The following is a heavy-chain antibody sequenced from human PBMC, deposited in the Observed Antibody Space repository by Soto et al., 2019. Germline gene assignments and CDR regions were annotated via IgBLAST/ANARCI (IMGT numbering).Heavy chain of an antibody. CDR2: IYYSGST. D-gene: IGHD6-13*01. CDR3: ASIAAAGTGRVVDYYYYYMDV. J-gene: IGHJ6*03. V-gene: IGHV4-39*01. CDR1: GGSISSSSYY. Sequence: SETLSLTCTVSGGSISSSSYYWGWIRQPPGKGLEWIGSIYYSGSTYYNPSLKSRVTISVDTSKNQFSLKLSSVTAADTAVYYCASIAAAGTGRVVDYYYYYMDVWGKGTTVT.